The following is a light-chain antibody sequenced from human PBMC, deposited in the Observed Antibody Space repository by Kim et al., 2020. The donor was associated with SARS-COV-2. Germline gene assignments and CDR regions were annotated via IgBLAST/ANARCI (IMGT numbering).Light chain of an antibody. CDR1: QSVSNNY. V-gene: IGKV3-20*01. J-gene: IGKJ4*01. CDR3: QQFGNSPPVS. CDR2: GAC. Sequence: PGERAALSGRASQSVSNNYLAWYQQEPAQAPRLLIYGACTRATGIPDRFSGSGSGTDFTLTISRLEPEDFAVYYCQQFGNSPPVSFGGGTKVDIK.